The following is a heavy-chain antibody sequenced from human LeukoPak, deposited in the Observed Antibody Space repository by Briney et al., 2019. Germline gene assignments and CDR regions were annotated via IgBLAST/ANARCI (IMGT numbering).Heavy chain of an antibody. Sequence: SETLSLTCTVSGYSISSGYYWGWMRQTPGKGLAWIGRVFHDGDTHYNPSLKSRVTISVDTSKNQFSLKLRSVTAADTAVYYCARVTGYVIEDNFDYWGQGTLVTVSS. CDR1: GYSISSGYY. J-gene: IGHJ4*02. V-gene: IGHV4-38-2*02. D-gene: IGHD2-15*01. CDR3: ARVTGYVIEDNFDY. CDR2: VFHDGDT.